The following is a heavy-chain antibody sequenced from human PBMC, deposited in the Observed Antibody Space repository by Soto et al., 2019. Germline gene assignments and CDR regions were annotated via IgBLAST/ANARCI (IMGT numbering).Heavy chain of an antibody. CDR3: ARGIPHYDSSGYYFDY. J-gene: IGHJ4*02. CDR1: GGSISSGGYY. D-gene: IGHD3-22*01. CDR2: IYYSGST. V-gene: IGHV4-31*03. Sequence: SETLSLTCTVSGGSISSGGYYWSWIRQHPGKGLEWIGYIYYSGSTYYNPSLKSRVTISVDTSKNQFSLKLSSVTAADTAVYYCARGIPHYDSSGYYFDYWGQGTLVTVSS.